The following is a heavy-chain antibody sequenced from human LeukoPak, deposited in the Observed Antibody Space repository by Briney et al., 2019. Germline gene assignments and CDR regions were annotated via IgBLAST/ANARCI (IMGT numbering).Heavy chain of an antibody. D-gene: IGHD6-13*01. J-gene: IGHJ4*02. CDR2: IRYDGSNK. CDR3: AKVGIAAAGLSFDY. V-gene: IGHV3-30*02. Sequence: GGSLRLSCAASGFTFSSYGMHWVRQAPGKGLEWVAFIRYDGSNKYYADSVKGRFTISRDNSKNTLYLQMNSLRAEDTAVYYCAKVGIAAAGLSFDYWGQGTLVTVSS. CDR1: GFTFSSYG.